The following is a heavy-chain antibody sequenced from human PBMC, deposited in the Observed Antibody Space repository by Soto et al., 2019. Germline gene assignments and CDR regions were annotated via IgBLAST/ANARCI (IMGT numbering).Heavy chain of an antibody. CDR2: IIPIFGTA. CDR1: GGTFSSYA. V-gene: IGHV1-69*01. Sequence: QVQLVQSGAEVKKPGSSVKVSCKASGGTFSSYAISWVRQAPGQGLEWMGGIIPIFGTANYAQKFQGRVTITADESTSTAYMELSSLRSEDTAVYYCARDPFLGDYVAGRYYYCYGMDVWGQGTTVTVSS. D-gene: IGHD4-17*01. J-gene: IGHJ6*02. CDR3: ARDPFLGDYVAGRYYYCYGMDV.